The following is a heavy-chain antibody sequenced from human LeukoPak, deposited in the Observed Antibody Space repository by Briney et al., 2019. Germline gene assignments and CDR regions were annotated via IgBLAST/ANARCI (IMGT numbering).Heavy chain of an antibody. CDR3: ARGYCSSTSCYYHFDY. Sequence: GGSLRLSCAASGFTFSSYGMHWVRQAPGKGLEWVAVIWYDGSNKYYADSVKGRFTISRDNSKNTLYLQMNSLRAEDTAVYYCARGYCSSTSCYYHFDYWGQGTLVTVSP. CDR1: GFTFSSYG. CDR2: IWYDGSNK. J-gene: IGHJ4*02. V-gene: IGHV3-33*01. D-gene: IGHD2-2*01.